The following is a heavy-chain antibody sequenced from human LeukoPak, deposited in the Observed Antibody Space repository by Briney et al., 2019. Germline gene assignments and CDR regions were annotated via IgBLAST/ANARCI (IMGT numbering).Heavy chain of an antibody. D-gene: IGHD5-24*01. CDR3: ARDHRDGYNLMFGHMDV. J-gene: IGHJ6*03. V-gene: IGHV1-46*01. Sequence: ASVKVSCKASGYTFTGYYMHWVRQAPGQGLEWMGIINPSGGSTSYAQKFQGRVTMTRDTSTSTVYMELSSPRSEDTAVYYCARDHRDGYNLMFGHMDVWGKGTTVTISS. CDR1: GYTFTGYY. CDR2: INPSGGST.